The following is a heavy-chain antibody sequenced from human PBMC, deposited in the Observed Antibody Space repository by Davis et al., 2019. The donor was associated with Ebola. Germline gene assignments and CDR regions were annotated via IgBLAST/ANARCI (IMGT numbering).Heavy chain of an antibody. D-gene: IGHD6-6*01. J-gene: IGHJ6*04. V-gene: IGHV3-11*06. CDR2: ISSSSSYI. CDR1: GFTFSDYY. Sequence: GGSLRLSCAASGFTFSDYYMSCIRQAPGKGLEWVSSISSSSSYISYADSVKGRFTISRDNAKNSLYLQMNSLRAEDTAVYYCARPLGGQLESLRYYYYGMDVWGKGTTVTVSS. CDR3: ARPLGGQLESLRYYYYGMDV.